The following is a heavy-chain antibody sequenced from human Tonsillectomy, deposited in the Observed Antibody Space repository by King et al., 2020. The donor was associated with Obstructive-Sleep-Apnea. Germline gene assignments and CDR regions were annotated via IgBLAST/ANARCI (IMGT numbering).Heavy chain of an antibody. J-gene: IGHJ6*02. CDR1: GFTFSSYA. D-gene: IGHD2-2*01. CDR3: AKDIGRSPRYYYYNGMDV. V-gene: IGHV3-23*04. CDR2: ISGSGGRT. Sequence: VQLVESGGYLVHPGGSLRLSCAASGFTFSSYAVNWVRQAPGKGLEWVSAISGSGGRTYYADSVKGRFTISRDDSKNTLYLQMNSLRDEDTAVYYCAKDIGRSPRYYYYNGMDVWGQGTTVTVSS.